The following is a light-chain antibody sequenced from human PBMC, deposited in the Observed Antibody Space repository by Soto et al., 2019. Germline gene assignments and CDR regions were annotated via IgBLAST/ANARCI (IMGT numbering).Light chain of an antibody. Sequence: EIVLTQSPATLSLSPGERATLSCRASQSVSIYLAWYQQKPGQAPRLLIYGAYTRATGIPVRFSGSGSGTDFTLTISRLEPEDFAVYYCQQYGSSPPVTFGQGTKVDI. V-gene: IGKV3-20*01. J-gene: IGKJ1*01. CDR2: GAY. CDR1: QSVSIY. CDR3: QQYGSSPPVT.